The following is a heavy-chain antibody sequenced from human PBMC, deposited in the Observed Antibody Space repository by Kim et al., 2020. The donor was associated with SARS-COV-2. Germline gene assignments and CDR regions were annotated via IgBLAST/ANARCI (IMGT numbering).Heavy chain of an antibody. CDR1: GFTFSGYW. V-gene: IGHV3-74*01. CDR2: ISRDGSST. Sequence: GGSLRLSCAASGFTFSGYWMHWVRQAPGKGLVWVSRISRDGSSTNYADSVKGRFTISRDNAKNTLSLQMNSLRAEDTAVYYCARGDYGSFDYWGQGTLVTVSS. CDR3: ARGDYGSFDY. J-gene: IGHJ4*02. D-gene: IGHD3-16*01.